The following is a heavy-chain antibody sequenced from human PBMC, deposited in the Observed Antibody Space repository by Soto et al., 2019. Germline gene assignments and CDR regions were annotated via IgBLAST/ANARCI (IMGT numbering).Heavy chain of an antibody. Sequence: EVQLVESGGGLVQPGGSLRLSCAASGLTVSSNYMSWVRQAPGKGLEWVSVIYSGGSTYYADSVKGRFTISRHDSKNTQYLQMNSLSAEVTAVYYCARGRDCGGDCPNGFDPWGQGTLVTVSS. D-gene: IGHD2-21*02. CDR3: ARGRDCGGDCPNGFDP. J-gene: IGHJ5*02. V-gene: IGHV3-53*04. CDR1: GLTVSSNY. CDR2: IYSGGST.